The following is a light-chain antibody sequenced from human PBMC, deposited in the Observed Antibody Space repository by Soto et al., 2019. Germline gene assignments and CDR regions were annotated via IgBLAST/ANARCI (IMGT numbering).Light chain of an antibody. V-gene: IGKV3-20*01. CDR1: QSVSSSY. CDR3: QQYGSAPPIT. CDR2: GAS. Sequence: SPISLTLSQWAMSTLSGRASQSVSSSYLAWYQQKPGQAPRLLIYGASSRATGIPDRFSGSGSGTDFTLTISRREPDDFAVYYCQQYGSAPPITFGQGTRLEI. J-gene: IGKJ5*01.